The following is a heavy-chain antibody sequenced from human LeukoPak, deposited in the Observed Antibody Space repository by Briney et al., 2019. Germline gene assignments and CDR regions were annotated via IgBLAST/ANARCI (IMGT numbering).Heavy chain of an antibody. Sequence: ASVKVSCKASGFPLTGSDMHWVRQAPGQGLEWVGMLYHESEKTTYGHNFQGRVTVTRDTSTTTLYMDLTGLSTEDTSMYYCARATGGVPRYFVLWRQGTLVTDPS. CDR3: ARATGGVPRYFVL. CDR2: LYHESEKT. CDR1: GFPLTGSD. J-gene: IGHJ4*02. D-gene: IGHD3-10*01. V-gene: IGHV1-46*01.